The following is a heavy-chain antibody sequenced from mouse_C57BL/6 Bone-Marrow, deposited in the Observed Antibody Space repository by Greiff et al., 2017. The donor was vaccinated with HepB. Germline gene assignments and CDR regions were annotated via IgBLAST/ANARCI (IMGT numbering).Heavy chain of an antibody. CDR2: IYPRSGNT. J-gene: IGHJ2*01. V-gene: IGHV1-81*01. D-gene: IGHD4-1*01. CDR1: GYTFTGYG. CDR3: ARGDWESLDY. Sequence: QVQLQQSGAELARPGASVKLSCKASGYTFTGYGISWVQQRPGQGLEWIGEIYPRSGNTYYNEKFKGKATLTADKSSSTAYMELRSLTSEDSAVYVCARGDWESLDYWGQGTTLTVSS.